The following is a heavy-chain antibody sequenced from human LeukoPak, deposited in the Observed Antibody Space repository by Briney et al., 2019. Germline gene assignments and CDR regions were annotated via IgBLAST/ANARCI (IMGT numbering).Heavy chain of an antibody. Sequence: GSLRLSCAASGFTFSSYAMNWVRQAPGKGLEWVSIISGSGDNTYYTDSVKGRFTISRDNSKNTLFLQMNSLRAEDTAVYYCARRAGAYSHPYDYWGQGTLVTVSS. CDR2: ISGSGDNT. J-gene: IGHJ4*02. CDR1: GFTFSSYA. D-gene: IGHD4/OR15-4a*01. V-gene: IGHV3-23*01. CDR3: ARRAGAYSHPYDY.